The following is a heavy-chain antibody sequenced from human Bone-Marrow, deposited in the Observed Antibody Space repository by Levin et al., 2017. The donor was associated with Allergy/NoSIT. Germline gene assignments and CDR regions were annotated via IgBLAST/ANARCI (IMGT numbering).Heavy chain of an antibody. CDR2: IYYNGNT. J-gene: IGHJ6*02. CDR3: ARHELRSVCAADV. Sequence: SETLSLTCTVSGGSLSSSSHFWGWLRQPPGKVLEWIGNIYYNGNTYYNPSLKSPVTISVAILRNQFSLRLSSMTAADTAVYYCARHELRSVCAADVWGQGTTVTVSS. CDR1: GGSLSSSSHF. V-gene: IGHV4-39*01. D-gene: IGHD3-3*01.